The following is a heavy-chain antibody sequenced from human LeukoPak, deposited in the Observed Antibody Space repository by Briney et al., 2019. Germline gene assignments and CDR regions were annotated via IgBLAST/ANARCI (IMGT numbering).Heavy chain of an antibody. J-gene: IGHJ4*02. Sequence: QPGGSLRLSCAASGFTLSRYWMHWVRQAPGEGLVWVSRIDEHGTTIDYADSVRDRFTISRDNAKNTLYLHMNSLRAEDTAMYYCARDVGGAGSHWGQGSLVTVSS. V-gene: IGHV3-74*01. CDR1: GFTLSRYW. D-gene: IGHD3-10*01. CDR2: IDEHGTTI. CDR3: ARDVGGAGSH.